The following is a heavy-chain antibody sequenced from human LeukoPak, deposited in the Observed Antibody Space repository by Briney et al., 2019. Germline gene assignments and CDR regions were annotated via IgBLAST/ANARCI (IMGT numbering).Heavy chain of an antibody. CDR2: IYYSGST. CDR3: ARVKYSSGWFDP. CDR1: GGSISSSSYY. J-gene: IGHJ5*02. V-gene: IGHV4-39*07. D-gene: IGHD6-19*01. Sequence: SETLSLTCTVSGGSISSSSYYWGWIRQPPGKRLEGIGRIYYSGSTYYNPSLKSRVTISVDTSKNQFSLKLSSVTAADTAVYYCARVKYSSGWFDPWGQGTLVTVSS.